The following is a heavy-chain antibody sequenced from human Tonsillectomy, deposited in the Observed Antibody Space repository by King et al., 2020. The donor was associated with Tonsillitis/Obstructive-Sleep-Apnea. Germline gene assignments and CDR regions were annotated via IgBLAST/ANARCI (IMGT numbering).Heavy chain of an antibody. CDR1: DGSFSGYS. V-gene: IGHV4-34*01. CDR3: ARGRQLAVNFYFYLDV. CDR2: IDHRRST. J-gene: IGHJ6*03. Sequence: VQLQQWGAGLLKPSETLSLTCVVYDGSFSGYSWSWIRQPPGKGLEWIGEIDHRRSTYYRPSLRSRVTMSVDTSKNQFSLKLNSVTAADTAVYYCARGRQLAVNFYFYLDVWGKGTTVIVSS. D-gene: IGHD4-17*01.